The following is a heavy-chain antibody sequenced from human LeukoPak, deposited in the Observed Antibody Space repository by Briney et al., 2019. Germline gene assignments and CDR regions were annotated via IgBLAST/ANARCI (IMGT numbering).Heavy chain of an antibody. CDR3: ARAWDFPQPFDY. D-gene: IGHD1-26*01. CDR2: ISYDGSNK. J-gene: IGHJ4*02. V-gene: IGHV3-30-3*01. CDR1: GFTFSSYA. Sequence: GGSLRLSCAASGFTFSSYAMHWVRQAPGKGLEWVAVISYDGSNKYYADSVKGRFTISRGNSKNTLYLQMNSLRAEDTAVYYCARAWDFPQPFDYWGQGTLVTVSS.